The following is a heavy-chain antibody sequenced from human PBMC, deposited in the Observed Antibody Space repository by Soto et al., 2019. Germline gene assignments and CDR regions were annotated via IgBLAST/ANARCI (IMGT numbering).Heavy chain of an antibody. J-gene: IGHJ6*04. D-gene: IGHD2-21*02. V-gene: IGHV6-1*01. CDR3: TKQKGDSRTYIGMDV. CDR1: GDSVSSNSAA. CDR2: AYYRSQWYY. Sequence: SQTLSLTCAISGDSVSSNSAAWNWIRQSPSRGLEWLGRAYYRSQWYYDSAVSVRSRITVIPDTSKNQFSLQLNSVTPEDTAVYYCTKQKGDSRTYIGMDVWGDGITVSVSS.